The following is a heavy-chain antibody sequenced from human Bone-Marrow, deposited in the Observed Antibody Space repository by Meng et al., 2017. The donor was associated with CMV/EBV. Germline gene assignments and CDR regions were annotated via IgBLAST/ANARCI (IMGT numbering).Heavy chain of an antibody. CDR3: ARAGTIPWSGFERNWFDP. D-gene: IGHD3-3*01. V-gene: IGHV4-34*01. CDR1: GGSFSGYY. J-gene: IGHJ5*02. CDR2: INHSGST. Sequence: GSLSLTCAVYGGSFSGYYWSWIRQPPGKGLEWIGEINHSGSTNYNPSLKSRVTISVDTSKNQFSLKLSSVTAADTAVYYCARAGTIPWSGFERNWFDPWGQGTLVTVSS.